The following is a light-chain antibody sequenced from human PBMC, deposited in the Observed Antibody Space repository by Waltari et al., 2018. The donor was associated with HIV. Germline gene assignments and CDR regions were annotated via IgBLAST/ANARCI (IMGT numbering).Light chain of an antibody. J-gene: IGLJ2*01. V-gene: IGLV1-44*01. CDR2: SNN. CDR1: ISNIGGNT. CDR3: AAWDANLNGRL. Sequence: QSVLTQSPSASGTPGQRVTISCSGSISNIGGNTVSWYQHLPGTAPTLLIYSNNQLPSGVPDRFSGSKSGTSASLAISGLQSEDEADYYCAAWDANLNGRLFGGGTKLTVL.